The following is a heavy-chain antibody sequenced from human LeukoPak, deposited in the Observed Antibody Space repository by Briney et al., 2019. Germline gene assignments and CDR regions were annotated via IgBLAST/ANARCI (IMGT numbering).Heavy chain of an antibody. D-gene: IGHD3-16*02. V-gene: IGHV4-59*01. Sequence: SETLSLTCTVSGGSISSYYWSWIRQPPGKGLEWIGYIYYSGSTNYNPSLKSRVTISVDTSKNQFSLKLSSVTAADTAVYYCARVDDYVWGSYRYYGFDYWGQGTLVTVSS. CDR3: ARVDDYVWGSYRYYGFDY. CDR2: IYYSGST. CDR1: GGSISSYY. J-gene: IGHJ4*02.